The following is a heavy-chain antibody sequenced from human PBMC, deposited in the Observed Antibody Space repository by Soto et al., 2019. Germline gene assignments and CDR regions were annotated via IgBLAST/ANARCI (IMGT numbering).Heavy chain of an antibody. CDR3: ARERLGYSYGLVTGDY. J-gene: IGHJ4*02. CDR2: INAGNGNT. V-gene: IGHV1-3*01. D-gene: IGHD5-18*01. CDR1: GYTFTSYA. Sequence: ASVKVSCKASGYTFTSYAMHWVRQAPGQRLEWMGWINAGNGNTKYSQKFQGRVTITRDTSASTAYMELSSLRSEDTAVYYCARERLGYSYGLVTGDYWGQGTLVTVSS.